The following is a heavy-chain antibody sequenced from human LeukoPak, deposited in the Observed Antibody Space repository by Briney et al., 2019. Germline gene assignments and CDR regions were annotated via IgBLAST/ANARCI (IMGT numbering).Heavy chain of an antibody. D-gene: IGHD3-10*01. V-gene: IGHV1-69*04. CDR2: IIPIFGIA. J-gene: IGHJ5*02. Sequence: SVKVSCKASGGTFSSYAISWVRRAPGQGLEWMGRIIPIFGIANYAQKFQGRVTITADKSTSTAYMELSSLRSEDTAVYYCARDLGYGSGSYFPNWFDPWGQGTLVTVSS. CDR3: ARDLGYGSGSYFPNWFDP. CDR1: GGTFSSYA.